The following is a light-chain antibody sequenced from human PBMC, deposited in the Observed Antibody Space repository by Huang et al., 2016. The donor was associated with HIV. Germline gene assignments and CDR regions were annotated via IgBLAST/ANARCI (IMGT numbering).Light chain of an antibody. J-gene: IGKJ1*01. CDR1: QSVRSD. CDR2: GAS. V-gene: IGKV3-15*01. Sequence: EVVMMQSPATLSVSLGERATLSCRASQSVRSDIAWYQQKPGQDPRLLIFGASTRATGIPARFSGSESGTEFTLTISSLQSEDFGIYYCQHYNNLPPRGTFGQGTRVEI. CDR3: QHYNNLPPRGT.